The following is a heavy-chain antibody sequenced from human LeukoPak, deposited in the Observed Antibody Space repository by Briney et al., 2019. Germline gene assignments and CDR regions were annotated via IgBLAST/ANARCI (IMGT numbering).Heavy chain of an antibody. D-gene: IGHD1-26*01. CDR2: IRYDGSNK. CDR3: ARDIGLELVGDY. CDR1: GFTFSSYG. Sequence: GGSLRLSCAASGFTFSSYGMHWVRQAPGKGLEWVAFIRYDGSNKYYADSMKGRFTISRDNSKNTLYLQMNSLRAEDTAVYYCARDIGLELVGDYWGQGTLVTVSS. V-gene: IGHV3-30*02. J-gene: IGHJ4*02.